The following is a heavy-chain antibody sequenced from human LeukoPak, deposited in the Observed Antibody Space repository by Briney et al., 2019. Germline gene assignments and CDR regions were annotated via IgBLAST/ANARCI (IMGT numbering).Heavy chain of an antibody. CDR1: GYTFTGYY. CDR2: IIPIFGTA. D-gene: IGHD6-19*01. J-gene: IGHJ4*02. CDR3: ARSLYSSGWLADY. V-gene: IGHV1-69*06. Sequence: WASVKVSCKASGYTFTGYYMHWVRQAPGQGLEWMGGIIPIFGTANYAQKFQGRVTITADKSTSTAYMELSSLRSEDTAVYYCARSLYSSGWLADYWGQGTLVTVSS.